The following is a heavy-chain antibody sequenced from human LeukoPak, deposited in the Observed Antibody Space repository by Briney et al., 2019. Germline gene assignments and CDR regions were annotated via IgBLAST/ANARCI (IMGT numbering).Heavy chain of an antibody. Sequence: GGSLRLSCAASGFSFSSYAMTWVRQAPGKGLERVSGINYGGGYTDYAASVKGRFTISRDTSKNTVYLQMSSLRAEDTAVYYCAKDLEKWLARTFDYWGQGALVTVSS. D-gene: IGHD6-19*01. CDR1: GFSFSSYA. V-gene: IGHV3-23*01. CDR3: AKDLEKWLARTFDY. CDR2: INYGGGYT. J-gene: IGHJ4*02.